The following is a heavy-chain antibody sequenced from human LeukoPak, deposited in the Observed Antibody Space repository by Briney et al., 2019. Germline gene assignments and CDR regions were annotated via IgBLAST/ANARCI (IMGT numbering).Heavy chain of an antibody. J-gene: IGHJ4*02. CDR3: ARESVTFSSGWSFDY. CDR1: GGTFSSYA. Sequence: SVKVSCKAPGGTFSSYAISWVRQAPGQGLEWMGGIIPIFGTANYAQKFQGRVTITADESTSTAYMELSSLRSEDTAVYYCARESVTFSSGWSFDYWGQGTLVTVSS. D-gene: IGHD6-19*01. V-gene: IGHV1-69*13. CDR2: IIPIFGTA.